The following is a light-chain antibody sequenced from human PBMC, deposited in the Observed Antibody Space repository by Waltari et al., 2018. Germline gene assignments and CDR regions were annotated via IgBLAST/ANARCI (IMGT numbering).Light chain of an antibody. CDR2: DAS. CDR3: QQTYRSPPT. V-gene: IGKV1-39*01. CDR1: NDIANF. J-gene: IGKJ3*01. Sequence: DVLVTQSPSSLSASVGDRVTITCRASNDIANFLNWYQHIPGKAPRLLIHDASTLQPGVPPRFSGSTSGTDFILTIDNLHPEDFATYYCQQTYRSPPTFGPGTKVDV.